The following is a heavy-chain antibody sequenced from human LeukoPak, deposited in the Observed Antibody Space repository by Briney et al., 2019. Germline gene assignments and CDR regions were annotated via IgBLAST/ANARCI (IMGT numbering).Heavy chain of an antibody. V-gene: IGHV3-43*01. Sequence: GGSLRLSCAASGLTFGDYTMNWVRQAPGKGLEWVALISRNGVATKYADSVRGRFTISRDNSKNSLYLQMNSLRAEDTAVYYCARGPYGSGSYYIHYWGQGTLVTVSS. D-gene: IGHD3-10*01. CDR1: GLTFGDYT. CDR3: ARGPYGSGSYYIHY. CDR2: ISRNGVAT. J-gene: IGHJ4*02.